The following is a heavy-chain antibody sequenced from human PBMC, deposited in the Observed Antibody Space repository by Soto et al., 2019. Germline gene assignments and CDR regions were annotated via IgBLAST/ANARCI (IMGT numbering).Heavy chain of an antibody. Sequence: SGPTLVNPTQTLTLTCTFSGSSLSTSGVGVGWIRQPPGKALEWLALIYWNDDKRYSPSLKSRLTITKDTSKNQVVLTMTNMDPVDTATYYCALSYDYGGNSVADAFDIWGQGTMVT. CDR2: IYWNDDK. V-gene: IGHV2-5*01. J-gene: IGHJ3*02. D-gene: IGHD4-17*01. CDR1: GSSLSTSGVG. CDR3: ALSYDYGGNSVADAFDI.